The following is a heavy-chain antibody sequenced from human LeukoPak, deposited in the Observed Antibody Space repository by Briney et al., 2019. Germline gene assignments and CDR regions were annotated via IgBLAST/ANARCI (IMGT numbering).Heavy chain of an antibody. J-gene: IGHJ4*02. V-gene: IGHV3-30-3*01. D-gene: IGHD1-14*01. CDR2: ISYDGSNK. CDR3: ARDWVGPEGY. Sequence: PGRSLRLSCAASGFTFSSYAMHWVRQAPGKGLEWVAVISYDGSNKYYADSVKGRFTISRDNSKNTLYLQMNSLRAEDTAVYYCARDWVGPEGYWGQGTLVTVSS. CDR1: GFTFSSYA.